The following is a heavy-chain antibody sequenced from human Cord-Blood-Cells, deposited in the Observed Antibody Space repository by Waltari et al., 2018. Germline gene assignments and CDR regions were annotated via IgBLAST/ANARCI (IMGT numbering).Heavy chain of an antibody. V-gene: IGHV1-8*01. CDR2: MNPNSGNT. CDR3: ARGRGYDILTGYYMRY. J-gene: IGHJ4*02. Sequence: QVQLVQSGAEVKKPGASVKVYCKASGYTFTSYDITWVRLATGQGLEWIGLMNPNSGNTGYSQKFQGRVTMTRNTSISTAYMELSSLRSEDTAVYYCARGRGYDILTGYYMRYWGQGTLVTVSS. D-gene: IGHD3-9*01. CDR1: GYTFTSYD.